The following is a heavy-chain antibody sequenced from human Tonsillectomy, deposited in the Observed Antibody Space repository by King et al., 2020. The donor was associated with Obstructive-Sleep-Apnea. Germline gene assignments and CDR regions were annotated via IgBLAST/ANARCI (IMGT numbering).Heavy chain of an antibody. J-gene: IGHJ4*02. CDR1: GFTVSSNY. CDR3: ARVVGAIIY. CDR2: IYIVGGT. Sequence: DVQLVESGGGLVQPGGSVRLSCAASGFTVSSNYMSWVRQAPGKGLEWVSVIYIVGGTYYADPVKGRFTISRDTSKNTLYLQMNSLSAEDTAVYYCARVVGAIIYWGQGMLVTVSS. V-gene: IGHV3-66*01. D-gene: IGHD1-26*01.